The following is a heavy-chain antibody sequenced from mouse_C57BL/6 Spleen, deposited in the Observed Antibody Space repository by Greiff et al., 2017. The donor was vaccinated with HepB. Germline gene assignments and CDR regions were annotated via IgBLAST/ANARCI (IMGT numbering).Heavy chain of an antibody. Sequence: QVQLKQPGAELVKPGASVKLSCKASGYTFTSYWMQWVKQRPGQGLEWIGEIDPSDSYTNYNQKLKGKATLTVDTSSSTAYMQLSSLTSDDSAVYYCAQTLGLCYFDVWGTGTTVTVSS. J-gene: IGHJ1*03. CDR2: IDPSDSYT. CDR1: GYTFTSYW. V-gene: IGHV1-50*01. CDR3: AQTLGLCYFDV. D-gene: IGHD4-1*01.